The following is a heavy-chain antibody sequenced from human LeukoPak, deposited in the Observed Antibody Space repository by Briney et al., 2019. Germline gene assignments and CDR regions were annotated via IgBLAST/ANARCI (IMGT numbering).Heavy chain of an antibody. J-gene: IGHJ4*02. Sequence: SETLSLTCTVSGGSINTYYWSWIRQPPGKGLEWIGYIYYSGSTNYNPSLKSRVPISVDTSKNQFSLKLSSVTPADTAVYYCARGRDGYTFGYWGQGTLVTVSS. V-gene: IGHV4-59*01. CDR2: IYYSGST. CDR3: ARGRDGYTFGY. CDR1: GGSINTYY. D-gene: IGHD5-24*01.